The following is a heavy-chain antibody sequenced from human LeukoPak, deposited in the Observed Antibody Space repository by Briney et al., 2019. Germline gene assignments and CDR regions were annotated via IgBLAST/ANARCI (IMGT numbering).Heavy chain of an antibody. CDR2: IWYDGANK. V-gene: IGHV3-33*01. D-gene: IGHD3-10*01. CDR1: GFSFSSYG. CDR3: ARGYGSGSYSYYFYGIDV. Sequence: GGSLRLSCVASGFSFSSYGMHWVRQAPGKGLEWVAAIWYDGANKYYVDSVKGRFTISRDNSKNTLYLQMNSLRAEDTAVYYCARGYGSGSYSYYFYGIDVWGQGTTVTVSS. J-gene: IGHJ6*02.